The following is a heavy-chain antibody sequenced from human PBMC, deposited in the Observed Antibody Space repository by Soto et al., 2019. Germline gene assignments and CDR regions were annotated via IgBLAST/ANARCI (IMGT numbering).Heavy chain of an antibody. V-gene: IGHV3-21*01. J-gene: IGHJ6*02. CDR2: ISSSSSYI. CDR3: ARDLYSSSWVDYYYYGMDV. D-gene: IGHD6-13*01. CDR1: GFTFSSYS. Sequence: EVQLVESGGGLVKPGGSLRLSCAASGFTFSSYSMNWVRQAPGKGLEWVSSISSSSSYIYYADSVKGQFTISRDNAKNSRYLQMNSLSAEDTAVYYCARDLYSSSWVDYYYYGMDVWSQGTTVTVSS.